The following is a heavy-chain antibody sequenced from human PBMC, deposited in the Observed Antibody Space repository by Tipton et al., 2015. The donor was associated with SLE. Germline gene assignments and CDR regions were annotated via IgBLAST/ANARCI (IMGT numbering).Heavy chain of an antibody. Sequence: TLSLTYTVSGDSISSNYWSWIRQPPGRGLEWIGYIYYSGTTNYNPSLRSRDTISVDRSKNQFSLSLRAVTAADTAVYCCAGGVGVYGRRFAYCGQGTLVSASS. CDR3: AGGVGVYGRRFAY. J-gene: IGHJ4*02. CDR2: IYYSGTT. V-gene: IGHV4-59*01. D-gene: IGHD5/OR15-5a*01. CDR1: GDSISSNY.